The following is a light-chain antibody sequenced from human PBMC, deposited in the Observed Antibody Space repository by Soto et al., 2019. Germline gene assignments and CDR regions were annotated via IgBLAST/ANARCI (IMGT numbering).Light chain of an antibody. CDR1: QSVSSY. J-gene: IGKJ2*01. CDR3: QQRSNCPPMYT. CDR2: DAS. V-gene: IGKV3-11*01. Sequence: EIVLTQSPATLSLSPGERATLSCRASQSVSSYLAWYQQKPGQAPRLLIYDASNRATGIPARLCGSGSGTDFSLTISSLEPEDFAVYYCQQRSNCPPMYTFGQGTKLEIK.